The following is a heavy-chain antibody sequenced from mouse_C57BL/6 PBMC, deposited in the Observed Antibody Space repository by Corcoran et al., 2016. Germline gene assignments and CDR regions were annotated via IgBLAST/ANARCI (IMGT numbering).Heavy chain of an antibody. D-gene: IGHD2-5*01. J-gene: IGHJ3*01. CDR3: ASHSNYGAWFAY. V-gene: IGHV9-3*01. CDR2: INTYSGVP. Sequence: QIQLVQSGPERKKPVETVKISCKAAGYTFTTYGMSWVKLAPGKGLKWMGWINTYSGVPTYADDFKGRFAFSLETSASTAYLQINNLKNEDTATYFCASHSNYGAWFAYWGQGTLVTVSA. CDR1: GYTFTTYG.